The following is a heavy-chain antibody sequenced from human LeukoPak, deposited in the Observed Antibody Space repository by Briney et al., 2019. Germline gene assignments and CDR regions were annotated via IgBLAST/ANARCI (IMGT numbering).Heavy chain of an antibody. Sequence: ASVKVSCKASGYTFTSYGISWVRQAPGQGLEWMGRIIPILGIANYAQKFQGRVTITADKSTSTAYMELSSLRSEDTAVYYCARGFSMTHRYYFDYWGQGTLVTVSS. CDR2: IIPILGIA. J-gene: IGHJ4*02. D-gene: IGHD2/OR15-2a*01. CDR1: GYTFTSYG. CDR3: ARGFSMTHRYYFDY. V-gene: IGHV1-69*04.